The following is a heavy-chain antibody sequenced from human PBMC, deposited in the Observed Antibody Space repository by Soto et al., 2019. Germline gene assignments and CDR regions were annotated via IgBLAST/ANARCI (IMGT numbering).Heavy chain of an antibody. CDR3: ARHMEWFGELRRDYYYYGMDV. J-gene: IGHJ6*02. CDR1: GGSISSSSYY. Sequence: SETLSLTCTVSGGSISSSSYYWGWIRQPPGKGLEWIGSIYYSGSTYYNPSLKSRVTISVDTSKNQFSLKLSSVTAADTAVYYCARHMEWFGELRRDYYYYGMDVWGQGNTVTVS. D-gene: IGHD3-10*01. V-gene: IGHV4-39*01. CDR2: IYYSGST.